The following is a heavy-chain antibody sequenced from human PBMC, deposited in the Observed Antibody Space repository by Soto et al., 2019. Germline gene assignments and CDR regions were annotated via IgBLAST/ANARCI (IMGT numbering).Heavy chain of an antibody. J-gene: IGHJ4*02. D-gene: IGHD1-26*01. V-gene: IGHV3-15*05. Sequence: EVQLVESGGGLVKPGGSLRLSCAASGFTFSNAWMSWVRQAPGKGLEWVGRIKSKTDGETTEYAAPVKGRFTISRDDSKNTLYLQMNSVNTEDTAVYYCTTLLQWESEIDYWGQGTLVTVSS. CDR3: TTLLQWESEIDY. CDR2: IKSKTDGETT. CDR1: GFTFSNAW.